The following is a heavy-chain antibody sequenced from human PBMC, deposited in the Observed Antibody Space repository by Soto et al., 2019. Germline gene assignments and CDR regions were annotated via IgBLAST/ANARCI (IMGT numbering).Heavy chain of an antibody. Sequence: QVQLVQSGAEVKKPGASVKVSCKTSGYTFTSYDINWVRQATGQGLEWMAWLNPNKGDTGYGTKFQGRVALTKNTSMSTAYMELSSLTSEDTAVYYCARVRGRQYYALGSDAFCDYGGQGTLGTVSS. D-gene: IGHD3-10*01. V-gene: IGHV1-8*01. J-gene: IGHJ4*02. CDR2: LNPNKGDT. CDR1: GYTFTSYD. CDR3: ARVRGRQYYALGSDAFCDY.